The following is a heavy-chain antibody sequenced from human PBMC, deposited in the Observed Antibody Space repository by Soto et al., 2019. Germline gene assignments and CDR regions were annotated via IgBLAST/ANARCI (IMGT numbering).Heavy chain of an antibody. D-gene: IGHD2-15*01. CDR1: GNSVSRDSAA. J-gene: IGHJ5*02. CDR3: ARGRPGEVVVVIDL. V-gene: IGHV6-1*01. CDR2: SYYMSKWYN. Sequence: SQTLSLTCAISGNSVSRDSAAWNWIRQSPSRGLEGLGRSYYMSKWYNDYAVSVKSRVTISADKSKNHFSLHLRSVTPQHTAVYYCARGRPGEVVVVIDLCGQGTLLTVSS.